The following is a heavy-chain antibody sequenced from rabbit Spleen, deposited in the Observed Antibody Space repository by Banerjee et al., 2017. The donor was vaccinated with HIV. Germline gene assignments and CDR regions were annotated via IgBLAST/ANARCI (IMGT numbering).Heavy chain of an antibody. J-gene: IGHJ4*01. CDR2: IAGSSSGFT. D-gene: IGHD2-1*01. Sequence: QEQLEESGGDLVKPGASLTLTCTASGFSFSSSDYMCWVRQAPGKGLEWISCIAGSSSGFTYSASWAKCRFTISKASSTTVTLEMTSLTAADTATYFCARGSAAMTLVITGFYLGLWGPGTLVTVS. V-gene: IGHV1S45*01. CDR3: ARGSAAMTLVITGFYLGL. CDR1: GFSFSSSDY.